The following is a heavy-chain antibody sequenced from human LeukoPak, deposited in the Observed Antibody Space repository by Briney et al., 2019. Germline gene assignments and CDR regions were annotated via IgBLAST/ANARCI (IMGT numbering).Heavy chain of an antibody. CDR1: GGTFSSYA. D-gene: IGHD3-10*01. Sequence: ASVKVSCKASGGTFSSYAISWVRQAPGQGLEWMGGIIPIFGTANYAQKFQGRVTITADESTSTAHMELSSLRSEDTAVYYCARESEITMVRGTNDAFDIWGQGTMVTVSS. J-gene: IGHJ3*02. V-gene: IGHV1-69*01. CDR2: IIPIFGTA. CDR3: ARESEITMVRGTNDAFDI.